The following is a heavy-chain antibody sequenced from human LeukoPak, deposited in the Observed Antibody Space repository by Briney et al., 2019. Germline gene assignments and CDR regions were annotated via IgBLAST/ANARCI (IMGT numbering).Heavy chain of an antibody. CDR2: IKQDGSEK. V-gene: IGHV3-7*01. CDR1: GFTFSSYW. D-gene: IGHD1-26*01. Sequence: GGSLRLSCAASGFTFSSYWMSWVRLAPGKGLEWVANIKQDGSEKYYVDSVKGRFTISRDNAQNSVHLQMNSLRAEDTAVYYCAREGVVGALYRYYYYMDVWGKGTTVTVSS. CDR3: AREGVVGALYRYYYYMDV. J-gene: IGHJ6*03.